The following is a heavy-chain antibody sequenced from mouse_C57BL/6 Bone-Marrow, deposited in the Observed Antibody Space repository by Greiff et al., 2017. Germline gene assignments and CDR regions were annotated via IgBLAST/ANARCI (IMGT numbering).Heavy chain of an antibody. CDR3: AREGSTKTWFAY. Sequence: VKLQQPGAELVKPGASVKLSCKASGYTFTSYWMHWVKQRPGQGLEWIGMIHPNSGSTNYNEKFKSKDTLTVDKSSSTAYMQLSSLTSEDSAVXYCAREGSTKTWFAYWGQGTLVTVSA. CDR1: GYTFTSYW. CDR2: IHPNSGST. D-gene: IGHD2-14*01. V-gene: IGHV1-64*01. J-gene: IGHJ3*01.